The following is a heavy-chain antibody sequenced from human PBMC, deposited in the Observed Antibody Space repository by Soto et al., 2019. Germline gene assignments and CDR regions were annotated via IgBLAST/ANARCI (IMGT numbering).Heavy chain of an antibody. CDR2: INAGNGNT. D-gene: IGHD3-10*01. V-gene: IGHV1-3*01. Sequence: ASVKVSCKASGYTFTSYAMHWVRQAPGQRLEWMGWINAGNGNTKYSRKFQGRVTITRDTSASTAYMELSSLRSEDTAVYYCARDFGILWFGELVHWGQGTLVTVSS. J-gene: IGHJ4*02. CDR3: ARDFGILWFGELVH. CDR1: GYTFTSYA.